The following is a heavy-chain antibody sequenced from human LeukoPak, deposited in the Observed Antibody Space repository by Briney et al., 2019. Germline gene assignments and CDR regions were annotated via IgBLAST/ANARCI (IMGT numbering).Heavy chain of an antibody. Sequence: GGSLRLSCGASGFTFSPYSMNWVRQAPGMGLEWVSYISSSSNNIYYADSVKGRFTISRDNSKNTLYLQMNSLRAEDTAVYYCAKTGSSHYFDYWGQGTLVTVSS. CDR1: GFTFSPYS. CDR3: AKTGSSHYFDY. J-gene: IGHJ4*02. D-gene: IGHD6-13*01. CDR2: ISSSSNNI. V-gene: IGHV3-48*01.